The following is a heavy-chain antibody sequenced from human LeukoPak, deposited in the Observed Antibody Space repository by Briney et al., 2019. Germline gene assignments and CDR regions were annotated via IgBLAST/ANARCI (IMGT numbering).Heavy chain of an antibody. CDR3: ARDQAAAGIYYFDY. D-gene: IGHD6-13*01. CDR1: GYTFTSYY. CDR2: ISAYNGNT. Sequence: ASVKVSCKASGYTFTSYYMHWVRQAPGQGLGWMGWISAYNGNTNYAQKFQGRVTMTTDSSTSTVYMELRSLGSDDTAVYYCARDQAAAGIYYFDYWGQGTLVTVSS. V-gene: IGHV1-18*04. J-gene: IGHJ4*02.